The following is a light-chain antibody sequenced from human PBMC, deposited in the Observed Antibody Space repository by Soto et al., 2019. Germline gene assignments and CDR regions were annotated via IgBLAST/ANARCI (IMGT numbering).Light chain of an antibody. Sequence: QSALTQPASVSGSPGQSITISCTGTSSDVGGYNYVSWYQQHPGKAPKRMIYDVSNRPSGVSNRFSGSKSGNTASLTISGPQAEDEADYYCSSYTSRSTYVVFGGGTQLTVL. CDR2: DVS. CDR3: SSYTSRSTYVV. V-gene: IGLV2-14*01. J-gene: IGLJ2*01. CDR1: SSDVGGYNY.